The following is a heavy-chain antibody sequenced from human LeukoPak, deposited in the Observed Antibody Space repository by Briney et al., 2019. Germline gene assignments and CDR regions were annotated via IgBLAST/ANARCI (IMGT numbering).Heavy chain of an antibody. D-gene: IGHD3-22*01. Sequence: PSQTLSLTCTVSGGSISSGGYYWSWIRQPPGKGLEWIGYINHSGTTYYNPSLKSRVTILVDRSKNQFSLKLSSVTAADTAVYYCARDSGWLFTDYWGQGTLVTVSS. CDR2: INHSGTT. J-gene: IGHJ4*02. CDR1: GGSISSGGYY. CDR3: ARDSGWLFTDY. V-gene: IGHV4-30-2*01.